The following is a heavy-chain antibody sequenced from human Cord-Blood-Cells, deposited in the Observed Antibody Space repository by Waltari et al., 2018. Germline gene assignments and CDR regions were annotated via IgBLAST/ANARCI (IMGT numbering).Heavy chain of an antibody. CDR3: ARGGSSSGDYYFDY. Sequence: QVQLVESGGGVVQPGRSLRLSCAASGFTFSSYGMHWVRQAPGKGLEWVAVIWYDGSNKYYADSVKGRFTISRDNSKNTLYLQMNSLRAEDTAVYYCARGGSSSGDYYFDYWGQGTLVTVSS. D-gene: IGHD6-6*01. CDR1: GFTFSSYG. J-gene: IGHJ4*02. V-gene: IGHV3-33*01. CDR2: IWYDGSNK.